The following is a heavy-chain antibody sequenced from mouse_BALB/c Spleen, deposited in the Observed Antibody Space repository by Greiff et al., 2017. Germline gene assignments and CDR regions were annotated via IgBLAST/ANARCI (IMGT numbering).Heavy chain of an antibody. CDR2: ISRGSSTS. CDR3: ATGGSSESSPWFAY. CDR1: GFTFSSFG. J-gene: IGHJ3*01. V-gene: IGHV5-17*02. Sequence: EVKLVESGGGLVQPGGSRKLSCAASGFTFSSFGMHWVRRAPEKGMEWVAYISRGSSTSYYADTVKGRFTISRDNSNNNLFLQMTSLRSEDTAMYYCATGGSSESSPWFAYWGQGTLVTVSA. D-gene: IGHD3-1*01.